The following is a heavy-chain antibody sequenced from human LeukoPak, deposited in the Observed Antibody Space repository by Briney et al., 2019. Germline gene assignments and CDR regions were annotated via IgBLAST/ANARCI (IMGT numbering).Heavy chain of an antibody. CDR3: ASGYSGYANFDY. J-gene: IGHJ4*02. D-gene: IGHD5-12*01. CDR1: GFNFNNYW. CDR2: IKDDGSEE. Sequence: GGSLRLSCAASGFNFNNYWMSWLRQAPGKGLEWVANIKDDGSEEYYVDSVKGRFTISRDNAKNSLYLQMNSLRAEDTAVYYCASGYSGYANFDYWGQGTLVTVSS. V-gene: IGHV3-7*03.